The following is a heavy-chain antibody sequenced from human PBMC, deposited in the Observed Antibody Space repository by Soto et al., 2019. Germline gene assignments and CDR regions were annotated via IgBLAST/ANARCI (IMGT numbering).Heavy chain of an antibody. D-gene: IGHD5-12*01. CDR1: GFTFSSYA. CDR2: ISGSGGST. V-gene: IGHV3-23*01. CDR3: AKLASGYELNWFDP. Sequence: GGSLRLSCAASGFTFSSYAVRWVRQAPGKGLEWVSAISGSGGSTYYADSVKGRFTISRDNSKNTLYLQMNSLRAEDTAVYYCAKLASGYELNWFDPWGQGTLVTVSS. J-gene: IGHJ5*02.